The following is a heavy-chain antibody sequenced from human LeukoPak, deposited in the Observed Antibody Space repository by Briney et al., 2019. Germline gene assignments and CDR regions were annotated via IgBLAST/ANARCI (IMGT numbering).Heavy chain of an antibody. Sequence: SETLSLTCTVSGGSISSSSYYWGWIRQPPGKGLEWIGSIYYSGSTNYNPSLKSRVTISVDTSKNQFSLKLSSVTAADTAVYYCARSPNAVLVGATPFDFDYWGQGTLVTVSS. CDR2: IYYSGST. D-gene: IGHD1-26*01. CDR3: ARSPNAVLVGATPFDFDY. CDR1: GGSISSSSYY. J-gene: IGHJ4*02. V-gene: IGHV4-39*07.